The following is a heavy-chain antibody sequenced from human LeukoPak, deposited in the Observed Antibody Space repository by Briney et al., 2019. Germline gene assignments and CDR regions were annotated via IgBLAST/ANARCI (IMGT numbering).Heavy chain of an antibody. CDR2: ISGSGGST. Sequence: GGSLRLSCAASGFTFSSYAMSWVRQAPGKGLEWVSAISGSGGSTYYADSVKGRFTISRDNSKNTLYLQMNSLRAGDAAVYYCAKSRGYYYDSSGPWGNAFDIWGQGTMVTVSS. CDR1: GFTFSSYA. J-gene: IGHJ3*02. V-gene: IGHV3-23*01. D-gene: IGHD3-22*01. CDR3: AKSRGYYYDSSGPWGNAFDI.